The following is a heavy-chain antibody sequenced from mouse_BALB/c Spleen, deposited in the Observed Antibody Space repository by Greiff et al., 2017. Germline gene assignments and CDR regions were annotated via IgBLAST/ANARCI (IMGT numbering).Heavy chain of an antibody. Sequence: VQLQQSGTVLARPGASVKMSCKASGYTFTSYWMHWVKQRPGQGLEWIGAIYPGNSDTSYNQKFKGKAKLTAVTSTSTAYMERSSLTNEDSAVYYCTRERDRYDRGDAMDYWGQGTSVTVSS. CDR3: TRERDRYDRGDAMDY. J-gene: IGHJ4*01. CDR2: IYPGNSDT. CDR1: GYTFTSYW. V-gene: IGHV1-5*01. D-gene: IGHD2-14*01.